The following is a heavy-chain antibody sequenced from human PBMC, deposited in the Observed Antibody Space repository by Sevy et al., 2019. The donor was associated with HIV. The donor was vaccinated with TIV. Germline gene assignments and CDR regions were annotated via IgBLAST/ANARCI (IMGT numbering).Heavy chain of an antibody. V-gene: IGHV3-15*01. CDR1: GFIFSNVW. Sequence: GGSLRLSCTASGFIFSNVWMSWVRQAPGKGLEWVGRIKTEIDGGTIDYAAPVKDRFTISRDDSKNTLYLEMNTLKTEDTAVYFCTTGHDSGAIFDYWGQGTLVTVSS. J-gene: IGHJ4*02. CDR3: TTGHDSGAIFDY. CDR2: IKTEIDGGTI. D-gene: IGHD2-8*02.